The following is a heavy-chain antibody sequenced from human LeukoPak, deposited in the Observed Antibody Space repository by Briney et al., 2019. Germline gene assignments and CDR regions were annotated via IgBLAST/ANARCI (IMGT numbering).Heavy chain of an antibody. V-gene: IGHV1-18*01. J-gene: IGHJ4*02. CDR2: ISAYNGNT. D-gene: IGHD3-10*01. CDR1: GGTFISYA. Sequence: VASVTVSFKASGGTFISYAISWVRQAPGQGVEWMGWISAYNGNTNYAQKLQGRVTMTTDTSTSTAYMELRSLRSDDTAVYYCARDFGNRGGIDYWGQGTLVTVSS. CDR3: ARDFGNRGGIDY.